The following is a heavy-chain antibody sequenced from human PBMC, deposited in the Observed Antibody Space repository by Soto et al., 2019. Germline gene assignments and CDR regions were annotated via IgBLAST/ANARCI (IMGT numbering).Heavy chain of an antibody. CDR2: IIPIFGTV. V-gene: IGHV1-69*13. J-gene: IGHJ4*02. CDR1: GGTFSSYA. CDR3: AITNYDFWSGPHFDY. D-gene: IGHD3-3*01. Sequence: ASVKVSCKASGGTFSSYAISWVRQAPGQGLEWMGGIIPIFGTVNYAQKFQGRVAITADESTSTAYMELSSLRSEDTAVYYCAITNYDFWSGPHFDYWGQGTLVTVSS.